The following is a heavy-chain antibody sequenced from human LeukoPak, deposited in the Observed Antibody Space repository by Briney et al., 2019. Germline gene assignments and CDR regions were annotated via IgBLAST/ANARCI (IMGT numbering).Heavy chain of an antibody. D-gene: IGHD2-15*01. Sequence: ASVKVSCKASVYTFTSYYMHWVRQAPGQGLEWMGIINPSGGSTSYAQKFQGRVTMTRDTSTSTAYMELSSLRSEDTAVYYCARDGAVVAATKYYYYYMDVWGKGTTVTISS. CDR3: ARDGAVVAATKYYYYYMDV. J-gene: IGHJ6*03. CDR2: INPSGGST. CDR1: VYTFTSYY. V-gene: IGHV1-46*01.